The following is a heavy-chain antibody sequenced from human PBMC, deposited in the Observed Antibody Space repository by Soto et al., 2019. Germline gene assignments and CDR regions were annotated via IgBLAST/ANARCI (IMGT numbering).Heavy chain of an antibody. CDR3: AKDGHPLYCSSTSCYDDAFDI. V-gene: IGHV3-9*01. Sequence: GGSLRLSCAASGFTFDDYAMHWVRQAQGKGLEWVLGISWNSGSIGYADSVKGRFTISRDNAKNSLYLQMNSLRAEDTAFYYCAKDGHPLYCSSTSCYDDAFDIWGQGTMVTVSS. CDR2: ISWNSGSI. J-gene: IGHJ3*02. D-gene: IGHD2-2*01. CDR1: GFTFDDYA.